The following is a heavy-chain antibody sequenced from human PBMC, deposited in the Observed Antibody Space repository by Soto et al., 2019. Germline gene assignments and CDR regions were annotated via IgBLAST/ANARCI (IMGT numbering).Heavy chain of an antibody. CDR1: GYRFSSYW. CDR3: ARQGSNGAYYYYGMDV. CDR2: IYPGDSDT. Sequence: PGESLKISCKGSGYRFSSYWIAWVRQMPGKGLEWMGIIYPGDSDTRYRPSFEGQVTISADKSNSTAYLQWSSLKASDTAMYYCARQGSNGAYYYYGMDVWGQGTTVTVSS. J-gene: IGHJ6*02. V-gene: IGHV5-51*01. D-gene: IGHD3-16*01.